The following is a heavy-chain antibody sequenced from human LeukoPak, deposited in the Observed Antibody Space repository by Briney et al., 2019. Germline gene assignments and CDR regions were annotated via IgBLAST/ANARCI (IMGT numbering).Heavy chain of an antibody. CDR2: ISYDGSNK. D-gene: IGHD5-12*01. V-gene: IGHV3-30*18. CDR3: AKSFEYSGYDPVGY. CDR1: GFTFSSYG. J-gene: IGHJ4*02. Sequence: GGSLRLSCAASGFTFSSYGMHWVRQAPGKGLEWVAVISYDGSNKYYADSVKGRFTISRDNSKNTLYLQMNSLRAEDTAVYYCAKSFEYSGYDPVGYWGQGTLVTVSS.